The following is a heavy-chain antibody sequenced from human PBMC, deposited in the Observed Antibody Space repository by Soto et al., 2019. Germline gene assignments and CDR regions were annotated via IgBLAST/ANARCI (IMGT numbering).Heavy chain of an antibody. Sequence: ASVKVSCKASGYTFTSYAMHWVRQAPGQRLEWMGWINAGSGNTKYSQKFQGRVTITRDTSASTAYMELSSLRSEDTAVYYCAAPQQYQLLPFDYWGQGTLVTVSS. D-gene: IGHD2-2*01. CDR2: INAGSGNT. CDR1: GYTFTSYA. CDR3: AAPQQYQLLPFDY. V-gene: IGHV1-3*01. J-gene: IGHJ4*02.